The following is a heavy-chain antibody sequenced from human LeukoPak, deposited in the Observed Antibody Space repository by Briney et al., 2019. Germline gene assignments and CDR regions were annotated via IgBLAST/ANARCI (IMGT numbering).Heavy chain of an antibody. CDR2: ISSSSSYI. CDR3: ARDGCSSTSCQPGYKDYYYMDV. J-gene: IGHJ6*03. D-gene: IGHD2-2*01. Sequence: GGSLRLSCAASGFTFSSYSMNWVRQAPGKGQEWVSSISSSSSYIYYADSVKGRFTISRDNAKNSLYLQMNSLRAEDTAVYYCARDGCSSTSCQPGYKDYYYMDVWGKGTTVTVS. CDR1: GFTFSSYS. V-gene: IGHV3-21*01.